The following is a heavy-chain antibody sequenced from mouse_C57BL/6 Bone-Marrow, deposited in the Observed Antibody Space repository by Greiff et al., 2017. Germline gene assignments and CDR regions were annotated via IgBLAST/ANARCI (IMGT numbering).Heavy chain of an antibody. CDR1: GFNIKNTY. V-gene: IGHV14-3*01. CDR2: IDPANGNT. Sequence: LVESVAELVRPGASVKLSCTASGFNIKNTYMHWVKQRPEQGLEWIGRIDPANGNTKYAPKFQGKATITADTSSNTAYLQLSSLTSEDTAIYYCARLVLRSFSWYFDVWGTGTTVTVSS. CDR3: ARLVLRSFSWYFDV. D-gene: IGHD1-1*01. J-gene: IGHJ1*03.